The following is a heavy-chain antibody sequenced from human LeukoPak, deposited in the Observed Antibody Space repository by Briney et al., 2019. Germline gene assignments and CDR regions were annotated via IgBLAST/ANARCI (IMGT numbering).Heavy chain of an antibody. CDR1: GFTLSNYW. CDR2: INPDGSYT. CDR3: ASLTVGATGHC. Sequence: PGGSLRLSCAASGFTLSNYWMSWVRQAPGKGLVWVSRINPDGSYTAYADSVKGRFTISRDNAKNALYLQMNTLGAEDTAVYYCASLTVGATGHCWGQGTLVTVSS. D-gene: IGHD1-26*01. V-gene: IGHV3-74*01. J-gene: IGHJ4*02.